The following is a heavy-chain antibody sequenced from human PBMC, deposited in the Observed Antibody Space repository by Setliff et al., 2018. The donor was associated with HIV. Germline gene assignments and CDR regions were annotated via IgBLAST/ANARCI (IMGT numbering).Heavy chain of an antibody. Sequence: ASVKVSCKASGYTFTNYGFSWVRQAPGQGLEWMGWISAYNGDTKYAQKLQGRVTMTTDTSTCTAHMELSSLRSEDTAVYYCARGPWIQLWSSELDAFDIWGQGTMVTVSS. CDR3: ARGPWIQLWSSELDAFDI. CDR1: GYTFTNYG. D-gene: IGHD5-18*01. J-gene: IGHJ3*02. CDR2: ISAYNGDT. V-gene: IGHV1-18*01.